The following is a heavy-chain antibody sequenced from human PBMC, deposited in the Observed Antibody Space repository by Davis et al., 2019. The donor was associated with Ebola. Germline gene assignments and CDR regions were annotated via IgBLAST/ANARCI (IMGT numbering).Heavy chain of an antibody. J-gene: IGHJ4*02. V-gene: IGHV3-23*01. Sequence: GGSLRLSCAASGFAFGSYAMNWVRQTPGKGLEWVSSIGGSDGRTYYADSVKGRYTISRDNSKNMLYLQMNGLRTEDAAVYYCVEGGSSWSRFDCWGQGTLVTVSS. CDR2: IGGSDGRT. D-gene: IGHD6-13*01. CDR1: GFAFGSYA. CDR3: VEGGSSWSRFDC.